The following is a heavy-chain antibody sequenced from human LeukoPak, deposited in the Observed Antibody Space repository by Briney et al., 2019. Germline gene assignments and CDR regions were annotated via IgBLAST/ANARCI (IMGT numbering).Heavy chain of an antibody. Sequence: PSETLSLTCTVSGDSVSSYDWSWIRQPPGKGLEWIGYIYNSGSTNYNPSLMGRVAISVDTSENHISLQLTSVTAADTAVYYCAREGGPYRPLDYSGQGTLVTVSS. CDR2: IYNSGST. CDR3: AREGGPYRPLDY. V-gene: IGHV4-59*02. CDR1: GDSVSSYD. J-gene: IGHJ4*02.